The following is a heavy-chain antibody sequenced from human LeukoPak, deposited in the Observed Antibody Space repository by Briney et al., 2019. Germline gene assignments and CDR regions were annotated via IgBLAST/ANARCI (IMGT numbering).Heavy chain of an antibody. CDR3: AKDYSYGSGTSDAFDI. CDR2: ISWNSGSI. D-gene: IGHD3-10*01. Sequence: GGSLRLSCAASGFTFDDYAMHWVRQAPGKGLEWVSGISWNSGSIGYADSVNGRFTISRDNAKNSLYLQMNSLRAEDTALYYCAKDYSYGSGTSDAFDIWGQGTMVTVSS. CDR1: GFTFDDYA. J-gene: IGHJ3*02. V-gene: IGHV3-9*01.